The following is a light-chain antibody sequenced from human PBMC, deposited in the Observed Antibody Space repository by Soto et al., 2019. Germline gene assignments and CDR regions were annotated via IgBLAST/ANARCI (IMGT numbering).Light chain of an antibody. V-gene: IGKV1-5*03. CDR3: QQYKTYPWT. Sequence: DIQMTQSPYTLSASVGDRVTITCRASQSISSWLAWYQQKPGKAPKVLIYKASTLESGVPSRFSGSGSVTEFTLTISSLQPDDFATYYCQQYKTYPWTFGQGTKVDI. CDR1: QSISSW. CDR2: KAS. J-gene: IGKJ1*01.